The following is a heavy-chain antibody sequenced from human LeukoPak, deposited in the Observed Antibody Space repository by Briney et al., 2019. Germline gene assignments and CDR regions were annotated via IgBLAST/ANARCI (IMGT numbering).Heavy chain of an antibody. D-gene: IGHD3-10*01. CDR3: ARFHDYGSGSYYNDY. V-gene: IGHV4-34*01. J-gene: IGHJ4*02. Sequence: SETLSLTCAVYGGSFSGYYWSWIRQPPGKGLEWIGEINHSGSTNYNPSLKSRVTISVDTSKNQFSLKLSSVTAADTAVYYCARFHDYGSGSYYNDYWGQGTLVTVSS. CDR2: INHSGST. CDR1: GGSFSGYY.